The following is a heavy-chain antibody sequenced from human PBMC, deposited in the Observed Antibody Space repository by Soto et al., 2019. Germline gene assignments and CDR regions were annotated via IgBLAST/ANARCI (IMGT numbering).Heavy chain of an antibody. J-gene: IGHJ5*02. D-gene: IGHD2-15*01. Sequence: PSETLSLTCAVYGGSFSGYYWSWIRQPPGKGLEWIGEINHSGSTNYNPSLKSRVTISVDTSKNQFSLKLSSVTAADTAVYYCARVGGYCSGGSCFPKRQYNWFDPWGQGTLVTVSS. CDR3: ARVGGYCSGGSCFPKRQYNWFDP. CDR1: GGSFSGYY. CDR2: INHSGST. V-gene: IGHV4-34*01.